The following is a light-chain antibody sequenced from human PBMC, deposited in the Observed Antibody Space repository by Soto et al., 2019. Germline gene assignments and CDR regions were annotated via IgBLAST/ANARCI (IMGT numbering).Light chain of an antibody. J-gene: IGKJ3*01. CDR3: QQYDNLPRGFT. CDR1: QDISNY. V-gene: IGKV1-33*01. CDR2: DAS. Sequence: DIQMTQSPSSLSASVGDRVTITCQASQDISNYLNWYQQKPGKAPKLLIYDASNLETGVPSRFSGSGSATDFTFTICSLQPEDIATYYCQQYDNLPRGFTFGPGTKVHIK.